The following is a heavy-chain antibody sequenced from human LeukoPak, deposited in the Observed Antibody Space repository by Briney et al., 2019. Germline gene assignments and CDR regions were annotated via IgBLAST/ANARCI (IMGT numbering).Heavy chain of an antibody. V-gene: IGHV4-30-2*01. CDR3: ARGYCSGGSCYHPFDY. D-gene: IGHD2-15*01. CDR2: IYHSGST. J-gene: IGHJ4*02. CDR1: GGSIGSGGYS. Sequence: PSETLSLTCAVSGGSIGSGGYSWSWIRQPPGKGLEWIGYIYHSGSTYYNPSLKSRVTISVDRSKNQFSLKLSSVTAADTAVYYCARGYCSGGSCYHPFDYWGQGTLVTVSS.